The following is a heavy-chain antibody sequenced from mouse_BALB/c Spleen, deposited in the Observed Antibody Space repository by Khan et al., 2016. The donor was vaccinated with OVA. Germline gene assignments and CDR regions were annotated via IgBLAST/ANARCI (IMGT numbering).Heavy chain of an antibody. CDR1: GFTFSTYG. V-gene: IGHV5-6*01. Sequence: DVHLVESGGDFVRPGGSLKLSCVASGFTFSTYGMSWVRQTPDKRLEWVATINTGGAYTYYPDSMKGRFTISRDSAKNTLSLQLSSLRSEDTAIYYCARLAYYYNSEGFAYWGQGTLVTVSA. CDR3: ARLAYYYNSEGFAY. CDR2: INTGGAYT. J-gene: IGHJ3*01. D-gene: IGHD1-1*01.